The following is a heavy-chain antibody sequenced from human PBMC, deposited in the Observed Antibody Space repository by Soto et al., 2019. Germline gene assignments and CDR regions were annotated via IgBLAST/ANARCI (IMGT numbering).Heavy chain of an antibody. D-gene: IGHD6-6*01. CDR1: GYTFTSYG. Sequence: ASVKVSCKASGYTFTSYGISWVRQAPGQGLEWMGWISAHNGNTNYAQKLQGRVTMTTDTSTSTAYMELRSLRSDDTAVYYCARVPYSSSTASFDPWGQGTLVTVSS. CDR2: ISAHNGNT. J-gene: IGHJ5*02. V-gene: IGHV1-18*01. CDR3: ARVPYSSSTASFDP.